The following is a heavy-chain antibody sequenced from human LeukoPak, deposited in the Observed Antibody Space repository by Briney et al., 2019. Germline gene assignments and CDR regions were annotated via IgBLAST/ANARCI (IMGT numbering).Heavy chain of an antibody. V-gene: IGHV1-18*01. J-gene: IGHJ5*02. D-gene: IGHD2-15*01. Sequence: GASVKVSRKASGYRFTSYGITWVRQAPGQGLEWMGWISAYNGNTNYAQKVQGRVTLTTDTSTSTAYMELRSLRSDDTAVYYCAREGYCSGGICYSTMNWFDPWGQGTLVTVSS. CDR1: GYRFTSYG. CDR2: ISAYNGNT. CDR3: AREGYCSGGICYSTMNWFDP.